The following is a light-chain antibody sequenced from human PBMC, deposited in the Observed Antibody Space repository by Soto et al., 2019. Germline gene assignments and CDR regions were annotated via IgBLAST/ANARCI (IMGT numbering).Light chain of an antibody. V-gene: IGKV1-33*01. Sequence: DIQMTQSPSSLSAFVGDRVTITCQASQGISQDLNWYQQRPGEAPKLLIYAASILEIGIPSRFSGSGSQTYFTFTISNLQPEDVAIYYCQQYYSLPYTFGQGTKLEI. CDR2: AAS. CDR1: QGISQD. J-gene: IGKJ2*01. CDR3: QQYYSLPYT.